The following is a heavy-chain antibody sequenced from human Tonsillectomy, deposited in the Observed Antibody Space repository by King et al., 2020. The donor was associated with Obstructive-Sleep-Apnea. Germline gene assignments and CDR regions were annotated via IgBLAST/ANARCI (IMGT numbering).Heavy chain of an antibody. CDR3: AGDGGDIVALH. V-gene: IGHV3-11*01. J-gene: IGHJ3*01. Sequence: VQLVESGGGLVKPGGSLRLSCAASGFSISGHYMSWIRQAPGKGLEWVSYMSSSGSIMYSADSVKGRFTISRDSAKNSLYLQMNSLRAEDTAVYYCAGDGGDIVALHWGQGTMVTVSS. D-gene: IGHD5-12*01. CDR2: MSSSGSIM. CDR1: GFSISGHY.